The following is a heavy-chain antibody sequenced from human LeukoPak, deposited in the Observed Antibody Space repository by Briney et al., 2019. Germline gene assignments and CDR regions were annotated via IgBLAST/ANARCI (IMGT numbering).Heavy chain of an antibody. D-gene: IGHD6-19*01. CDR3: ARGERTYSSGWYLAYFDY. V-gene: IGHV1-46*01. J-gene: IGHJ4*02. Sequence: ASVKVSCKASGYTFTSYYMHWVRQAPGQGLEWMGIINPSGGSTSYAQKFQGRVTMARDTSTSTVYMELSSLRSEDTAVYYCARGERTYSSGWYLAYFDYWGQGTLVTVSS. CDR1: GYTFTSYY. CDR2: INPSGGST.